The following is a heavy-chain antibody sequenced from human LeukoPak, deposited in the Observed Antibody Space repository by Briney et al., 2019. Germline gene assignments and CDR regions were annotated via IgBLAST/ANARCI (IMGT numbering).Heavy chain of an antibody. CDR3: AKDRSRSYSSFDS. J-gene: IGHJ4*02. D-gene: IGHD6-19*01. Sequence: PGRSLRLSCAASGFTFSRNAMHWVRQAPGKGLEWVAVISYDGSNKYYADSVKGRFTISRDNSKNTLYLQMNSLRTEDTAFYYCAKDRSRSYSSFDSWGQGTLVTVSS. V-gene: IGHV3-30-3*01. CDR1: GFTFSRNA. CDR2: ISYDGSNK.